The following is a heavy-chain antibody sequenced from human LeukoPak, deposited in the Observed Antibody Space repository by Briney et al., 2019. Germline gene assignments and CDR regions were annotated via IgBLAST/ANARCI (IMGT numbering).Heavy chain of an antibody. D-gene: IGHD2-21*02. CDR2: INHSGST. CDR1: GGSFSGYY. Sequence: SETLSLTCAADGGSFSGYYWSRIHQPPGKGLEWIGEINHSGSTNYNPSLKSRVTISVDTSKNQFSLKLSSVTAADTAVYYCARGSTSTVTACVSWGQGTLVTVSS. J-gene: IGHJ5*02. CDR3: ARGSTSTVTACVS. V-gene: IGHV4-34*01.